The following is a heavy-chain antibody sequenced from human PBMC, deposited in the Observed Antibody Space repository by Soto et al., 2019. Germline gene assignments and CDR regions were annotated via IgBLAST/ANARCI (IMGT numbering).Heavy chain of an antibody. CDR1: GYTFTSYD. CDR2: MNPNSGNT. Sequence: QVQLVQSGAEVKKPGASVKVSCKASGYTFTSYDINWVPQATGQGLEWMGWMNPNSGNTGYAQEFQGRVTMTRNTSISTAYMDLSSLRSDDTAVYYCARERAAAGFDYWGQGTLVTVSS. CDR3: ARERAAAGFDY. D-gene: IGHD6-13*01. V-gene: IGHV1-8*01. J-gene: IGHJ4*02.